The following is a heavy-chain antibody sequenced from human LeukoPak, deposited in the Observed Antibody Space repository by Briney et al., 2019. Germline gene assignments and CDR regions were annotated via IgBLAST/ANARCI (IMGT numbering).Heavy chain of an antibody. D-gene: IGHD6-13*01. CDR1: GGSIGSYY. CDR3: ARLAGSSWSSSYYYYMDV. V-gene: IGHV4-59*12. J-gene: IGHJ6*03. Sequence: SETLSLTCTVSGGSIGSYYWSWIRQPPGKGLEWIGYIHYSGSTSHNPSLKSRVTMSVDTSKNQFSLKLSSVTAADTAVYYCARLAGSSWSSSYYYYMDVWGKGTTVTISS. CDR2: IHYSGST.